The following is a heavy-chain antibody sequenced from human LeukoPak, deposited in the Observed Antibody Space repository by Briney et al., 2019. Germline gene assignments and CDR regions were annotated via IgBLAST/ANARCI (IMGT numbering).Heavy chain of an antibody. CDR2: ISGSGGST. J-gene: IGHJ6*02. D-gene: IGHD2-2*01. Sequence: GGSLRLSCAASGFTFSSYAMSWVRQAPGKGLEWVSAISGSGGSTYYADSVKGRFTISRDNSKNTLYLQMNSLRAEDTAVYYCANEPGGDYYYYGMDVWGQGTTVTVSS. CDR3: ANEPGGDYYYYGMDV. V-gene: IGHV3-23*01. CDR1: GFTFSSYA.